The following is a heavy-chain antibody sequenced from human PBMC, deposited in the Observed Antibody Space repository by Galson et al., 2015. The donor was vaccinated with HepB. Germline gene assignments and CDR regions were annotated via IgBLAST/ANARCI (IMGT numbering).Heavy chain of an antibody. CDR1: GYSFTNYW. J-gene: IGHJ4*02. V-gene: IGHV5-51*01. D-gene: IGHD1-26*01. CDR2: IYPGDSDT. CDR3: ASGSGSYYGSFDY. Sequence: QSGAEVKKPGESVKISCKGLGYSFTNYWIGWVRQMPGKGLEWMGIIYPGDSDTRYSPSFLGQGTISADKSISAAFLLWASLKASDTAMYYCASGSGSYYGSFDYWGQGTLVTVSP.